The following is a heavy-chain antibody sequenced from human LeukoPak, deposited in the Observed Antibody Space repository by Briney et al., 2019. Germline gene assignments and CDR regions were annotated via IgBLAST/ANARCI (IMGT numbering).Heavy chain of an antibody. V-gene: IGHV3-30*04. Sequence: GGSLRLSCAASGFTFSSYAMHWVRQAPGKGLEWVAVISYDGSNKYYADSMKGRFTISRDNSKNTLYLQMNSLRAEDTAVYYCARNPFNRFDAFDIWGQGTMVTVSS. CDR3: ARNPFNRFDAFDI. D-gene: IGHD3-16*02. CDR1: GFTFSSYA. J-gene: IGHJ3*02. CDR2: ISYDGSNK.